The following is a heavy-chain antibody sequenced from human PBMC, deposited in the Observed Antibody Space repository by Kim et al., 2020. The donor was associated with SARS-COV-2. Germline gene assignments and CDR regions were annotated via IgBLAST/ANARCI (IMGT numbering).Heavy chain of an antibody. J-gene: IGHJ6*02. CDR2: INTNTGNP. CDR3: SSDSSSYYYYYYGTDV. Sequence: ASVKVSCKASGYTFTSYIMNWVRQAPGQGLEWMGWINTNTGNPTYAQGFTGRFVFSLDSYVSTAYLQISSLEAADTAVYYCSSDSSSYYYYYYGTDVWGQ. CDR1: GYTFTSYI. D-gene: IGHD3-22*01. V-gene: IGHV7-4-1*02.